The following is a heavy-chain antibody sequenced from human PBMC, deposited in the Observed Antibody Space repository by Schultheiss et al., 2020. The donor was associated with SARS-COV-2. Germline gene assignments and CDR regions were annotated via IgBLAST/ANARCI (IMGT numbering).Heavy chain of an antibody. CDR1: GFTFSNAW. CDR3: TTDPLVVPAAIAFDY. V-gene: IGHV3-15*07. D-gene: IGHD2-2*02. Sequence: GGSLRLSCAASGFTFSNAWMNWVRQALGKGLEWVGRIKSKTDGGTTDYAAPVKGRFTISRDDSKNTLYLQMNSLKTEDTAVYYCTTDPLVVPAAIAFDYWGQGTLVTVSS. CDR2: IKSKTDGGTT. J-gene: IGHJ4*02.